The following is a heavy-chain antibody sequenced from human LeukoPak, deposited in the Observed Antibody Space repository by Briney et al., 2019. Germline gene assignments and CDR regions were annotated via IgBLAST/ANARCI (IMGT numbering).Heavy chain of an antibody. CDR3: AKVQNDYDSSTGFYYSFDY. CDR2: ISNAGTT. V-gene: IGHV3-23*01. CDR1: GFTVSKYA. J-gene: IGHJ4*02. D-gene: IGHD3-22*01. Sequence: PGGSLRLSCAASGFTVSKYAMSWFRQAPGKGLEWVSLISNAGTTDYAESADSVRARFIISRDDSKNTLYLDMNSMRAEDTAIYYCAKVQNDYDSSTGFYYSFDYWGQGTLVTVSS.